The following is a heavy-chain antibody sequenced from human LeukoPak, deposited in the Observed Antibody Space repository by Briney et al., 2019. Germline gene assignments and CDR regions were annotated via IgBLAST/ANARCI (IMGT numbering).Heavy chain of an antibody. CDR3: ARDLHFASGYDDDVDAFDI. CDR1: GFTFSSYS. J-gene: IGHJ3*02. V-gene: IGHV3-21*01. D-gene: IGHD5-12*01. Sequence: SGGSLRLSCAASGFTFSSYSMNWVRQAPGKGLEWVSSISSSSSYIYYADSVKGRFTISRDNAKNSLYLQMNSLRAEDTAVYYCARDLHFASGYDDDVDAFDIWGQGTMVTVSS. CDR2: ISSSSSYI.